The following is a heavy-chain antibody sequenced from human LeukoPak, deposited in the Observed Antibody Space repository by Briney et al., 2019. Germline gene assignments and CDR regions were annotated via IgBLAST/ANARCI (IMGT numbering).Heavy chain of an antibody. D-gene: IGHD3-3*01. CDR1: GFTFSSYA. Sequence: GGSLRLSCAVSGFTFSSYAMSWVRQAPGKGLEWVSAISGSGGSTYYADSVKGRFTISRDNSKNTLYLQMNSLRAEDTAVYYCAKDRYDFWSGYSPPGWFDPWGQGTLVTVSS. J-gene: IGHJ5*02. CDR2: ISGSGGST. CDR3: AKDRYDFWSGYSPPGWFDP. V-gene: IGHV3-23*01.